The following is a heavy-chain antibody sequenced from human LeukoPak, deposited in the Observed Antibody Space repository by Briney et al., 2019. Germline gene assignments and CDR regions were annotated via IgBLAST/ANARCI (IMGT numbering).Heavy chain of an antibody. CDR3: AKLVGVAPTDY. D-gene: IGHD2-15*01. CDR2: ISARAGGT. V-gene: IGHV3-23*01. CDR1: GFTFSVYA. J-gene: IGHJ4*02. Sequence: GGSLRLSCAASGFTFSVYAMGWVRQAPGKGLEWVSAISARAGGTYYADSVKGRFTISRDNSKNTLYLQLDSLTAEDTAVYYWAKLVGVAPTDYWRQGTLVTVSS.